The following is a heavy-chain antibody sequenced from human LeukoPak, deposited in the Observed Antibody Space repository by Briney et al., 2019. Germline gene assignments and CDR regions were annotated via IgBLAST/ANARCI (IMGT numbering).Heavy chain of an antibody. CDR1: GGSISNYY. Sequence: SETLSLTCTVSGGSISNYYWSWIRQPAGKGLEWIGRIYTSGATHYNPSLKSRVTMSVDTSKNQFSLNLSSVTAADTAVYYCARFSSIAAAFDYWGLGTLVTVSS. J-gene: IGHJ4*02. CDR2: IYTSGAT. D-gene: IGHD6-13*01. CDR3: ARFSSIAAAFDY. V-gene: IGHV4-4*07.